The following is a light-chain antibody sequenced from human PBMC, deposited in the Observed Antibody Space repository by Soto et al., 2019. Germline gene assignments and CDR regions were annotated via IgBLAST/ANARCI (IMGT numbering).Light chain of an antibody. CDR2: GAS. V-gene: IGKV3-20*01. J-gene: IGKJ2*01. Sequence: EIVLTQSPGTLSLSPGERATLSCRASQSVTSNYLAWYQQKPGQAPRLLIYGASSRATGIPDRFSGSGSGTDFTLTITRLEPVDFAVYYFQKSGNTPYTFGHGTKVEIK. CDR1: QSVTSNY. CDR3: QKSGNTPYT.